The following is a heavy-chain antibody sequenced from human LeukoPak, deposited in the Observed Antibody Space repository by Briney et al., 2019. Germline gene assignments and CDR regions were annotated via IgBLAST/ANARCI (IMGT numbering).Heavy chain of an antibody. CDR1: GYTFTSYD. J-gene: IGHJ6*03. V-gene: IGHV1-8*03. Sequence: ASVKVSCKASGYTFTSYDINWVRQATGQGREWMGWMNPNSGNTGYAQKFQGRVTITRNTSISTAYMELSSLRSEDTAVYYCARARGSGSYYKAYYYYYMDVWGKGTTVTVSS. D-gene: IGHD3-10*01. CDR3: ARARGSGSYYKAYYYYYMDV. CDR2: MNPNSGNT.